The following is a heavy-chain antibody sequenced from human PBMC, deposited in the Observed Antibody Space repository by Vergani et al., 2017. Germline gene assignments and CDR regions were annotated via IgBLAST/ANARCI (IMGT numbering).Heavy chain of an antibody. Sequence: VQLVESGGGVVQPGRSLRLSCAASGFTFSSYAMHWVRQAPGKGLEWVSSISSSSSYIYYADSVKGRFTISRDNAKNSLYLQMNSLRAEDTAVYYCARETWGVFDYWGQGTLVTVSS. CDR2: ISSSSSYI. CDR3: ARETWGVFDY. J-gene: IGHJ4*02. CDR1: GFTFSSYA. V-gene: IGHV3-21*01. D-gene: IGHD3-10*01.